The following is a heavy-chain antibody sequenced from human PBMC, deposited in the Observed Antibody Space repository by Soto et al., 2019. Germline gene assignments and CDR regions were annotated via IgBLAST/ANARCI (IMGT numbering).Heavy chain of an antibody. CDR1: GYTFTTFG. D-gene: IGHD2-15*01. CDR3: GREYCRGGRCYSPAY. V-gene: IGHV1-18*01. J-gene: IGHJ4*02. CDR2: TSTNNGDT. Sequence: QVQLVQSGAEVKPPGASVKVSCKASGYTFTTFGISWVRQAPGQGLEWMGWTSTNNGDTYYAPRFQGRVTVTKDTSTRTAYMELRSLGSDDTAVYYCGREYCRGGRCYSPAYWGQGTLVTVSS.